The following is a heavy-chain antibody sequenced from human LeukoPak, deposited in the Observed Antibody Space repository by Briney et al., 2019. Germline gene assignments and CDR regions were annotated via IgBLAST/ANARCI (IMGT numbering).Heavy chain of an antibody. J-gene: IGHJ4*02. CDR3: ARGRGVYYYDSSGYFDY. D-gene: IGHD3-22*01. CDR2: IYSGGST. CDR1: GFTFSSYA. Sequence: PGRSLRLSCAASGFTFSSYAMHWVRQAPGKGLEWVSVIYSGGSTYYADSVKGRFTISRDNSKNTLYLQMNSLRAEDTAVYYCARGRGVYYYDSSGYFDYWGQGTLVTVSS. V-gene: IGHV3-53*01.